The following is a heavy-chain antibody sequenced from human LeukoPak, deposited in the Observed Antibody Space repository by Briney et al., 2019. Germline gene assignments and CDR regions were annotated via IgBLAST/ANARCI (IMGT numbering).Heavy chain of an antibody. V-gene: IGHV3-21*01. CDR2: ITGSSSYI. D-gene: IGHD6-6*01. J-gene: IGHJ4*02. CDR1: GFTFSTYY. Sequence: GGSLRLSCAASGFTFSTYYMNWVRQAPGKGLEWFSFITGSSSYIYYTDSVKGRFTISRDNAKNSLFLQMNSLRDEDTAVYYCASGFSSSPYFDYWGQGTLVTVSS. CDR3: ASGFSSSPYFDY.